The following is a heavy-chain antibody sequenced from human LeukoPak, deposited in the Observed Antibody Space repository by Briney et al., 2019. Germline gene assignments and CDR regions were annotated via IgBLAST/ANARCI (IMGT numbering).Heavy chain of an antibody. D-gene: IGHD6-6*01. CDR3: ARAISSSPASYYYFYMDV. V-gene: IGHV1-2*02. CDR1: GYTFSGYY. CDR2: INPKSGDT. Sequence: ASVKVSCKASGYTFSGYYIHWVRQAPVQGLEWMGWINPKSGDTNYAQKFQGRVTMTRDTSISTAYMELSRLRSDDAAVYYCARAISSSPASYYYFYMDVWGKGTTVTVSS. J-gene: IGHJ6*03.